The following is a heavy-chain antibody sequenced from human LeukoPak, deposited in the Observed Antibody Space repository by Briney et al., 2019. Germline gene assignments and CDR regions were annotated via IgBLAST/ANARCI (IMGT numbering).Heavy chain of an antibody. CDR2: ISYDGSNK. V-gene: IGHV3-30-3*01. CDR1: GFTFSSYA. D-gene: IGHD6-13*01. CDR3: ARVTLKRAAAGKGWFDP. J-gene: IGHJ5*02. Sequence: GRSLRLSCAASGFTFSSYAMHWVRQAPGKGLEWVAVISYDGSNKYYADSVKGRFTISRDNSKNTLYLQMNSLRAEDTAVYYCARVTLKRAAAGKGWFDPWGQGTLVTVSS.